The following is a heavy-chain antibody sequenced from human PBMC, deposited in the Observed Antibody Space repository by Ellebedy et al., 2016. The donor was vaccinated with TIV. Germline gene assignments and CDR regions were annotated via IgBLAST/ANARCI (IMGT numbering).Heavy chain of an antibody. J-gene: IGHJ4*02. CDR3: ARGGFYKFDY. V-gene: IGHV3-7*01. D-gene: IGHD3-3*01. Sequence: PGGSLRLSCAASGFTFSGFIMGWVRQAPGKGLEWVANIRQDGSEKYYVDSVKGRFTISRDNAKNSLYLQMNSLRAADTAVYFCARGGFYKFDYWGQGTLVTVSS. CDR1: GFTFSGFI. CDR2: IRQDGSEK.